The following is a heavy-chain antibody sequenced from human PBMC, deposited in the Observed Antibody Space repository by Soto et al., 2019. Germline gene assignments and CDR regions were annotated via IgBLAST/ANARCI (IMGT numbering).Heavy chain of an antibody. J-gene: IGHJ3*02. CDR3: ARDTHYIHTLVVVTRKHAFDI. CDR1: GFTFSSYS. Sequence: PGGSLRLSCAASGFTFSSYSMNWVRQAPGKGLEWVSSISSSSSYIYYADSVKGRFTISRDNAKNSLYLQMNSLRAEDTAVYYCARDTHYIHTLVVVTRKHAFDIWGQGTMVTVSS. CDR2: ISSSSSYI. V-gene: IGHV3-21*01. D-gene: IGHD3-22*01.